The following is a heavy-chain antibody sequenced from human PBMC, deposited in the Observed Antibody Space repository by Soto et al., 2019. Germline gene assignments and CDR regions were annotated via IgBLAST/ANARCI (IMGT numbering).Heavy chain of an antibody. D-gene: IGHD6-19*01. CDR3: AGDTLYSSGWGGGNWFDP. Sequence: QVQLVQSGAEVNKPGASVKVSCKASGYTFTSYVISWVRQAPGQGLEWMGWFSAYNGNTNHAQKLQGGVTMTTDPATSTAYMGRRCLRAYDPAVYYWAGDTLYSSGWGGGNWFDPWGQGTLVTVSS. V-gene: IGHV1-18*04. CDR2: FSAYNGNT. J-gene: IGHJ5*02. CDR1: GYTFTSYV.